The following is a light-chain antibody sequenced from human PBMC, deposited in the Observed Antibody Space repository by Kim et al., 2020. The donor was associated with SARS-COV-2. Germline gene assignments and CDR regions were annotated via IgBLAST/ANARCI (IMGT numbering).Light chain of an antibody. J-gene: IGKJ1*01. CDR2: GAS. CDR3: QQYGSSPRT. V-gene: IGKV3-20*01. Sequence: SPGERATPSCRASQSVSSRYLDWYQQKPGQAPMLLIYGASSRATGIPDRFSGSGSGTDFTLTISRLEPEDFAVYYCQQYGSSPRTFGQGTKVDIK. CDR1: QSVSSRY.